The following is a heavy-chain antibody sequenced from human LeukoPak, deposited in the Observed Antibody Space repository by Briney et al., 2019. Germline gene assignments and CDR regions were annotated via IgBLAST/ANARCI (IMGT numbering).Heavy chain of an antibody. Sequence: SETLSLTCAVYGGSFSGYYWSWIRQPPGKGLEWIGENNHSGSTNYNPSLKSRVTISVDTSKNQFSLKLSPVTAADTAVYYCAREKWVGATTVRAFDIWGQGTMVTVSS. CDR1: GGSFSGYY. CDR3: AREKWVGATTVRAFDI. CDR2: NNHSGST. D-gene: IGHD1-26*01. V-gene: IGHV4-34*01. J-gene: IGHJ3*02.